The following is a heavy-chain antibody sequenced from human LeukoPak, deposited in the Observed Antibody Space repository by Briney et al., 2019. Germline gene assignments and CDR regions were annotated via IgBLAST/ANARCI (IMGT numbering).Heavy chain of an antibody. Sequence: SETLSLTCTVSGGSISSSSYYWGWIRQPPGKGLEWIGSIYYSGSTHYNPSLKSRVTISVDTSKNQFSLKLSSVTAADTAVYYCARRERYCSGGRCYPYYFDYWGQGTLVTVSS. CDR3: ARRERYCSGGRCYPYYFDY. V-gene: IGHV4-39*01. J-gene: IGHJ4*02. D-gene: IGHD2-15*01. CDR1: GGSISSSSYY. CDR2: IYYSGST.